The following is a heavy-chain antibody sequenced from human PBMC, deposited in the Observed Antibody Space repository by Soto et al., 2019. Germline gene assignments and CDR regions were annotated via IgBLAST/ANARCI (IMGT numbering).Heavy chain of an antibody. Sequence: LKISCRTSGYRFTSYWIAWARQMPGKGLQWMGIIFPSDSDTRYSPSFQGHVTISADRSTSTVFLQWASLKASDTAVYFCARKDKSGYFNWFDPWGQGTLVTVSS. D-gene: IGHD3-22*01. CDR2: IFPSDSDT. CDR1: GYRFTSYW. V-gene: IGHV5-51*01. CDR3: ARKDKSGYFNWFDP. J-gene: IGHJ5*02.